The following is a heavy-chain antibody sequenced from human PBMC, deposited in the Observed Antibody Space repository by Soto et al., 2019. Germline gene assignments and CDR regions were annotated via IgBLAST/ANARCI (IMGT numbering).Heavy chain of an antibody. Sequence: GVLRLSCTASGFTFGDYAMSWVRQAPGKGLEWVGFIRSKAYGGTTEYAASVKGRFTISRDDSKSIAYLQMNSLKTEDTAVYYCTRDPSIVVVPAADAFDIWGQGTMVTVSS. J-gene: IGHJ3*02. CDR3: TRDPSIVVVPAADAFDI. CDR1: GFTFGDYA. CDR2: IRSKAYGGTT. V-gene: IGHV3-49*04. D-gene: IGHD2-2*01.